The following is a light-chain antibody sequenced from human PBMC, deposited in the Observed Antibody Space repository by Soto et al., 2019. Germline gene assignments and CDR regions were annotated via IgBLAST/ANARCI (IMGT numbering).Light chain of an antibody. V-gene: IGKV3-20*01. Sequence: VLSQSPGTLSLSQGERATLSCRASQSVSNNYLAWYQQKPGQAPRLLIYGASNRATGIPDRFSGSGSGTDFTLTISRLEPEDFAVYYCEQYGSSPPTFGQGTIVDI. CDR3: EQYGSSPPT. J-gene: IGKJ1*01. CDR1: QSVSNNY. CDR2: GAS.